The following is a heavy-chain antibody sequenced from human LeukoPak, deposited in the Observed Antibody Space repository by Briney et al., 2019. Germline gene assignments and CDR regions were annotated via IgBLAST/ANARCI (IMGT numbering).Heavy chain of an antibody. J-gene: IGHJ4*02. D-gene: IGHD2-2*01. CDR1: GFTFSSYA. V-gene: IGHV3-23*01. Sequence: GGSLRLSCAASGFTFSSYAMSWVRQAPGKGLEWVSAISGSGGSTYYADSVKGRFTISRDNSKNTLYLQMNSLRAEDTAVYYCAKGYCSSTSCPSDYWGQGTLVTVSS. CDR3: AKGYCSSTSCPSDY. CDR2: ISGSGGST.